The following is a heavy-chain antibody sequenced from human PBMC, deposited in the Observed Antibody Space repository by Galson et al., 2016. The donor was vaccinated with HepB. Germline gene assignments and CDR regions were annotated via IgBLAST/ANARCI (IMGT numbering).Heavy chain of an antibody. CDR1: GFTFSSYP. CDR2: INAGGNKT. J-gene: IGHJ3*02. D-gene: IGHD3/OR15-3a*01. V-gene: IGHV3-23*03. Sequence: SLRLSCAASGFTFSSYPMGWVRQAPGKGPEWVSGINAGGNKTYYSDSVKGRFATSRDNFKKTLYLQLDNLRGEDTAVYYCVKYVGLDGFDNWGQGTTVTVSS. CDR3: VKYVGLDGFDN.